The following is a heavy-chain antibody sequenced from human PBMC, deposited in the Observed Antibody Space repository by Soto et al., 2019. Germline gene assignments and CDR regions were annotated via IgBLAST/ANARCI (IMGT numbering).Heavy chain of an antibody. Sequence: SQTLSLTCAISGDSVFSSTAAWNWIRQSPSRGLEWLRRTYYRSKWYNDYAVSVKSRITINPDTSKHQFSLQLNSVTPEDTAVYYCARDRSGSDWFNAFDIWGHGTMVTVSS. CDR1: GDSVFSSTAA. CDR2: TYYRSKWYN. V-gene: IGHV6-1*01. J-gene: IGHJ3*02. CDR3: ARDRSGSDWFNAFDI. D-gene: IGHD6-19*01.